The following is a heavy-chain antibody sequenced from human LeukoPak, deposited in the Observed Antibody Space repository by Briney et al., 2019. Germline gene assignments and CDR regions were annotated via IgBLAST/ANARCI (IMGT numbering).Heavy chain of an antibody. CDR2: INHSGST. J-gene: IGHJ5*02. D-gene: IGHD3-10*01. CDR3: ARDGTMVRGVISGPGQNWFDP. V-gene: IGHV4-34*01. Sequence: PSETLSLTCAVYGGSFSGYYWSWIRQPPGKGLEWIGEINHSGSTNYNPSLKSRVTISVDTSKNQFSLKLSSVTAADTAVYYCARDGTMVRGVISGPGQNWFDPWGQGTLVTVSS. CDR1: GGSFSGYY.